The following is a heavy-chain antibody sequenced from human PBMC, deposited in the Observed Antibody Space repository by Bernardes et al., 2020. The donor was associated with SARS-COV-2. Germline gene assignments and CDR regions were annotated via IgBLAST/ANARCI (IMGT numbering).Heavy chain of an antibody. J-gene: IGHJ3*01. CDR2: IHPKSGDT. CDR1: GYTFTAYY. V-gene: IGHV1-2*02. D-gene: IGHD1-26*01. CDR3: ASVTYSDLSGGVVDALDV. Sequence: ASWKVSCRTSGYTFTAYYMHWVRQAPGQGLEWMGWIHPKSGDTHYAEKFQGRVTMTRDTSITTAYMEVRSLRSDDTAVYFCASVTYSDLSGGVVDALDVWGQGTMVTVS.